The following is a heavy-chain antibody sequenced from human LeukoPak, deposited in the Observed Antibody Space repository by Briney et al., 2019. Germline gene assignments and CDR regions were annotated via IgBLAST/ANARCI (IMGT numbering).Heavy chain of an antibody. D-gene: IGHD6-19*01. Sequence: PGGSLRLSCAASGFTFDDYGMSWVRQAPGKGLEWVSGINWNGGSTGYADSVKGRFTISRDNAKNSLYLQMNSLRAEDTALYHCARVYYSSGWYAWDYWGQGTLVTVSS. CDR3: ARVYYSSGWYAWDY. V-gene: IGHV3-20*01. J-gene: IGHJ4*02. CDR2: INWNGGST. CDR1: GFTFDDYG.